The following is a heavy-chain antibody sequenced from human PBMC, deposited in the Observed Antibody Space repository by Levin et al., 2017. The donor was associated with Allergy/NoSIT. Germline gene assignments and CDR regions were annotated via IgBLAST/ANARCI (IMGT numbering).Heavy chain of an antibody. J-gene: IGHJ4*02. Sequence: ASVKVSCKASGYTFTGYYMHWVRQAPGQGLEWMGWINPNSGGTNYAQKFQGRVTMTRDTSISTAYMELSRLRSDDTAVYYCARDSSHSSSWYGYWGQGTLVTVSS. V-gene: IGHV1-2*02. CDR2: INPNSGGT. CDR3: ARDSSHSSSWYGY. D-gene: IGHD6-13*01. CDR1: GYTFTGYY.